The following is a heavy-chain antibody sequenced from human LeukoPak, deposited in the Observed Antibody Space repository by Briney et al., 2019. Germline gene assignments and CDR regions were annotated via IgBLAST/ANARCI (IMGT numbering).Heavy chain of an antibody. CDR3: ATKNRDFWSGYPTDYYYYGMDV. CDR2: FDPEDGEA. Sequence: ASVKVSCKVSGYTLTELSMHWVRQAPGKGLEWMGGFDPEDGEAIYAQEFQGRVTMTEDTSTDTAYMELSSLRSEDTAVYYCATKNRDFWSGYPTDYYYYGMDVWGQGTTVTVSS. V-gene: IGHV1-24*01. J-gene: IGHJ6*02. D-gene: IGHD3-3*01. CDR1: GYTLTELS.